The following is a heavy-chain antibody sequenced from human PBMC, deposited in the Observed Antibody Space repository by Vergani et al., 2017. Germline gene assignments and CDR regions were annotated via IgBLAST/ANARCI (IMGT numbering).Heavy chain of an antibody. CDR2: IYHSGST. V-gene: IGHV4-30-2*01. D-gene: IGHD2/OR15-2a*01. CDR3: ARKIWYYSLAVFDY. Sequence: QLQLQESGSGLVKPSQTLSLTCAVSGGSISSGGYSWSWIRQPPGKGLEWIGYIYHSGSTYYNPSLKSRVTISVDRSKNQFSRKLSSVTAADTAVYYCARKIWYYSLAVFDYWGQGTLVSVSS. J-gene: IGHJ4*02. CDR1: GGSISSGGYS.